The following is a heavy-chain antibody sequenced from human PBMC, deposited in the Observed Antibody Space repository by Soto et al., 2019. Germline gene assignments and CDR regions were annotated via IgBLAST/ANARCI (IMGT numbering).Heavy chain of an antibody. CDR1: GFTLSSYE. Sequence: PGGSLRLSCLASGFTLSSYEINWVRQAPGKGLGWLSYIDTSGSTIYYADSVKGRFTISRDNAKNSLYLQMNSLRAEDTAVYFCARDDYGGDSVYWYYDLWGRGTLVPVSS. J-gene: IGHJ2*01. CDR3: ARDDYGGDSVYWYYDL. CDR2: IDTSGSTI. V-gene: IGHV3-48*03. D-gene: IGHD4-17*01.